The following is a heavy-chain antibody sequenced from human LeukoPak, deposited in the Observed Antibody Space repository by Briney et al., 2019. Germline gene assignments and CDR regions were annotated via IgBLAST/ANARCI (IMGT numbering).Heavy chain of an antibody. Sequence: SETRSLTCTVSGGSISSYYWSWIRQPPGKGLEWVGCIYYSGSTNYNPSLKSRVPISADTSKNQFSLTLSSVTAADTAVYYCAREGQLWSIDYWGQGTLVTVSS. V-gene: IGHV4-59*01. J-gene: IGHJ4*02. D-gene: IGHD5-18*01. CDR1: GGSISSYY. CDR2: IYYSGST. CDR3: AREGQLWSIDY.